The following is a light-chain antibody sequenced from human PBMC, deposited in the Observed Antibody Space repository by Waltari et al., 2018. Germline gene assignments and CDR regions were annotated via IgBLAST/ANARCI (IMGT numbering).Light chain of an antibody. CDR1: SSDVGDYNY. J-gene: IGLJ2*01. Sequence: QSALTQPASVSGSPGQSITISCTGTSSDVGDYNYVSWYQQHPGKVPKLIIFEVTNRPSGFSNRSPGSKPGNTASLTISGLQAEDEADYYCCSYTSSHTVVFGGGPKLTVL. CDR3: CSYTSSHTVV. CDR2: EVT. V-gene: IGLV2-14*01.